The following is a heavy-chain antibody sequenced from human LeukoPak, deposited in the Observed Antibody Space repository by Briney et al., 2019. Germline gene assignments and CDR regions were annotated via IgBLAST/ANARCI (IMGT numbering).Heavy chain of an antibody. J-gene: IGHJ4*02. V-gene: IGHV4-59*12. Sequence: SETLSLTCTVSGGSISSSYWSWIRQPPGKGLEWIGYISYSGSTSYNPSLKSRVTISVDTSKNQFSLKVSSVTAADTAVYYCARDKGGYFDYWGQGTLVTVSS. CDR3: ARDKGGYFDY. CDR1: GGSISSSY. CDR2: ISYSGST.